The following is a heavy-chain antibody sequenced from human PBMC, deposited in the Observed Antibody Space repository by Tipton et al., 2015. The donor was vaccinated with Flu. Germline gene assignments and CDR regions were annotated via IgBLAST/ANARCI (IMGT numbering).Heavy chain of an antibody. CDR3: ARDPRIAVAGDHDAFDI. V-gene: IGHV4-59*01. D-gene: IGHD6-19*01. CDR2: IYYSGST. Sequence: TLSLTCTVSGGSISSYYWTWIRQPPGKGLEWIGYIYYSGSTNYNPSLKSRVTISVDTSKNQFSLKLGSVTAADTAVYYCARDPRIAVAGDHDAFDIWGQGTMGTVSS. CDR1: GGSISSYY. J-gene: IGHJ3*02.